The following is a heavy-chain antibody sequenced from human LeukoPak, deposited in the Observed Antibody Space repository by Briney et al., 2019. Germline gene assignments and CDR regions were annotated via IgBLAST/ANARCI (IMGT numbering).Heavy chain of an antibody. D-gene: IGHD6-13*01. V-gene: IGHV7-4-1*02. CDR1: GYTFTSYY. J-gene: IGHJ3*02. CDR3: ARARQQLVHGGSAFDI. CDR2: INTNTGNP. Sequence: ASVKVSCKASGYTFTSYYMHWVRQAPGQGLEWMGWINTNTGNPTYAQGFTGRFVFSLDTSVSTAYLQISSLKAEDTAVYYCARARQQLVHGGSAFDIWGQGTMVTVSS.